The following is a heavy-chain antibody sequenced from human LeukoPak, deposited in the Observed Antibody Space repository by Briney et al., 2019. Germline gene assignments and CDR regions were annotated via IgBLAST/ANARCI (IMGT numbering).Heavy chain of an antibody. CDR2: IYHSGST. J-gene: IGHJ2*01. CDR1: GGSISSGGYS. D-gene: IGHD2-21*02. CDR3: AREIVVVTGGYFDL. Sequence: SETLSLTCAVSGGSISSGGYSWSWIRQPPGKGLEWIGYIYHSGSTYYNPSLKSRVTISVDRSKNQFSLKLSSVTAADTAVYYCAREIVVVTGGYFDLWGRGTLVTVSS. V-gene: IGHV4-30-2*01.